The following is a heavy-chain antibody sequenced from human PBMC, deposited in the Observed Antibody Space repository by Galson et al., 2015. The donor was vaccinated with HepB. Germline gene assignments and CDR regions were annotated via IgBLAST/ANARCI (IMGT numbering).Heavy chain of an antibody. J-gene: IGHJ4*02. CDR2: INSDGSST. CDR3: ARMAVAGKGEDHFDY. CDR1: GFTFSSYW. D-gene: IGHD6-19*01. V-gene: IGHV3-74*01. Sequence: SLRLSCAASGFTFSSYWMHWVRPAPGKGLVWVSRINSDGSSTSYADSVKGRFTISRDNAKNTLYLQMNSLRAEDTAVYYCARMAVAGKGEDHFDYWGQGTLVTVSS.